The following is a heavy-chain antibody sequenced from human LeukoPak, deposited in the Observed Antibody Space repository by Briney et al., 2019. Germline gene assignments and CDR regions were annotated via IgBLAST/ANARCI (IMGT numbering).Heavy chain of an antibody. CDR3: ARDRTIAAAGTPDY. CDR1: GYTFDSYG. J-gene: IGHJ4*02. V-gene: IGHV1-18*01. D-gene: IGHD6-13*01. CDR2: ISAYNGNT. Sequence: GASVKVSCKASGYTFDSYGISWVRQAPGQGLEWMGWISAYNGNTNYAQKLQGRVTMTTDTSTSTAYMGLRSLRSDDTAVYYCARDRTIAAAGTPDYWGQGTLVTVSS.